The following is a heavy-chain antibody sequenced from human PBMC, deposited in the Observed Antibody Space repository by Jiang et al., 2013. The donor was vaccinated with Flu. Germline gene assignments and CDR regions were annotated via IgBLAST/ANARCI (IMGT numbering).Heavy chain of an antibody. J-gene: IGHJ4*02. CDR3: ARLKRYISGWAGEGL. CDR1: GGSISSSDYY. CDR2: IYYNGSP. D-gene: IGHD6-19*01. V-gene: IGHV4-39*01. Sequence: GLVKPSETLSLTCTVSGGSISSSDYYWGWIRQPPGKGLEWIGNIYYNGSPYYNPSLKSRVTISVDTSKNQFSLKLSSVTAADTAVYYCARLKRYISGWAGEGLWGQGTLVTVSS.